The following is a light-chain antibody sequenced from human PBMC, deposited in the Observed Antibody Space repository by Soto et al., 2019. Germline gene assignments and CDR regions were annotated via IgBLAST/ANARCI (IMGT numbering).Light chain of an antibody. CDR3: ELYGGSPLT. V-gene: IGKV3-20*01. CDR2: AAS. CDR1: QSLGSRK. J-gene: IGKJ3*01. Sequence: EIALTQSPGTLSLSPGERATLSCRASQSLGSRKLAWYQQKPGQPPRLLIHAASTRATGIPDRFSGSGSGTDFTLTISRLEPEDFAVYFCELYGGSPLTFGPGTKVDVK.